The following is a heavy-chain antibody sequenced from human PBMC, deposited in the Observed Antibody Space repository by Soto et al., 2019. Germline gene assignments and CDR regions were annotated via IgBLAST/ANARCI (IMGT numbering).Heavy chain of an antibody. CDR2: IIPILGIA. CDR1: GGTFSSYT. V-gene: IGHV1-69*04. CDR3: AREDGTFGDHYYYYYMDV. D-gene: IGHD3-10*01. Sequence: SVKVSCKASGGTFSSYTISWVRQAPGQGLEWMGRIIPILGIANYAKKIQGRVTITADKSTSTAYMELSSLRSEDTAVYYCAREDGTFGDHYYYYYMDVWGKGTTVTVSS. J-gene: IGHJ6*03.